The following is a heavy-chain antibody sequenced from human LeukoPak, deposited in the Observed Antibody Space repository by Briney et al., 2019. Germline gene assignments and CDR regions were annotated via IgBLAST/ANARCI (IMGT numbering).Heavy chain of an antibody. CDR2: IYHSGNT. CDR3: ARLRYGSGWYKRFWFDP. D-gene: IGHD6-19*01. V-gene: IGHV4-39*01. Sequence: SETLSLTCTVSGGSISSSSYYWGWARQPPGKGLEWIGNIYHSGNTYYNPSLKSRVTISIDTSKNQFSLKLNSVTAADTAVYYCARLRYGSGWYKRFWFDPWGQGTLVTVSS. J-gene: IGHJ5*02. CDR1: GGSISSSSYY.